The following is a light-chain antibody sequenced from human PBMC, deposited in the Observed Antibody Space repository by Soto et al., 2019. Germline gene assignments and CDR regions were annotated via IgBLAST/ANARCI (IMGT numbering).Light chain of an antibody. V-gene: IGKV3-20*01. CDR2: GAS. CDR3: QQYGIAPTT. Sequence: EIVLTHSPGTLYLSPGERATLSCRASQSVSSSYLAWYQQKPGQAPRLLIYGASSRATGNPDRLSGSGSVTDFTLTISRLEPEDFAVYYCQQYGIAPTTFGQGPKVDIQ. CDR1: QSVSSSY. J-gene: IGKJ1*01.